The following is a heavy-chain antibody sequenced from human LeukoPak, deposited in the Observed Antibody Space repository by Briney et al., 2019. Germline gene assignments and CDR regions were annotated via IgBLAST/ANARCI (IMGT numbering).Heavy chain of an antibody. CDR1: GFTFSSSA. J-gene: IGHJ4*02. CDR2: ISNNGGYT. V-gene: IGHV3-23*01. D-gene: IGHD2-2*01. Sequence: GGSLRLSCAASGFTFSSSAMSWVRQAPGKGLEWVSAISNNGGYTYYADSVQGRFTISRDNSKSTLCLQMNSLRAEDTAVYYCARAFGYVLDYWGQGTLVTVSS. CDR3: ARAFGYVLDY.